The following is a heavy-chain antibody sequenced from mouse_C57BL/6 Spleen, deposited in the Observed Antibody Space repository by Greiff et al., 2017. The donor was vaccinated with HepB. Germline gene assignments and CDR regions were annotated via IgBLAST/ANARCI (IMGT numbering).Heavy chain of an antibody. V-gene: IGHV3-6*01. CDR3: ARDRLTGPDY. CDR1: GYSITSGYY. D-gene: IGHD4-1*01. CDR2: ISYDGSN. J-gene: IGHJ2*01. Sequence: EVQLVESGPGLVKPSQSLSLTCSVTGYSITSGYYWNWIRQFPGNKLEWMGYISYDGSNNYNPSLKNRISITRDTSKNQFFLKLNSVTTEDTATYYCARDRLTGPDYWGQGTTLTVSS.